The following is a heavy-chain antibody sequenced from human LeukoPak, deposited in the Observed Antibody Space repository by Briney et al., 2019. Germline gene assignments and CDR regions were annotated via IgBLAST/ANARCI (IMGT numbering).Heavy chain of an antibody. CDR2: ISGSGGST. Sequence: GGSLRLSCAASGFTFSSYAMSWVRQAPGKGLEWVSGISGSGGSTYYADSVKGRFTISRDNPRNTLYLQMNSLRAEDTAVYYCARDNVLNRWGQGTLVTVSS. CDR1: GFTFSSYA. J-gene: IGHJ4*02. V-gene: IGHV3-23*01. CDR3: ARDNVLNR. D-gene: IGHD6-6*01.